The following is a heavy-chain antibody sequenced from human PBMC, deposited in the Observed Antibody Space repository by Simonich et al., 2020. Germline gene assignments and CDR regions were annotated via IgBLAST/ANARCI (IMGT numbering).Heavy chain of an antibody. J-gene: IGHJ6*03. D-gene: IGHD7-27*01. Sequence: EVQLVESGGGLVQPGGSLRLSCAASGFTFSSDWMSWVRQAPGKGLEWVANIKQDGSEKYYGDSVKGRFTISRDNAKNSLYLQMNSLRAEYTAVYYCARDGLGTAYYYYMDVWGKGTTVTVSS. CDR2: IKQDGSEK. CDR1: GFTFSSDW. V-gene: IGHV3-7*01. CDR3: ARDGLGTAYYYYMDV.